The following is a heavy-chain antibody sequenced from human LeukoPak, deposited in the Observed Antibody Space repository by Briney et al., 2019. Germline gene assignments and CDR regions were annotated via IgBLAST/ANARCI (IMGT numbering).Heavy chain of an antibody. D-gene: IGHD3-10*01. J-gene: IGHJ5*02. CDR1: GGSISSYY. Sequence: PSETLSLTCTVSGGSISSYYWSWIRQPPGKGLEWIGYIYYSGGTNYNPSLKSRVTISVDTSKNQFSLKLSSVTAADTAVYYCARNSGSSWGQGTLVTVSS. V-gene: IGHV4-59*01. CDR3: ARNSGSS. CDR2: IYYSGGT.